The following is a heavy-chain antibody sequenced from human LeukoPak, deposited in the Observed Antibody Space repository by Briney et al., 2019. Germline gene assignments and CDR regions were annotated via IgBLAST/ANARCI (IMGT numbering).Heavy chain of an antibody. CDR1: AFSLSGFY. V-gene: IGHV1-2*02. CDR3: TRARREEGCVYGADFFDS. D-gene: IGHD3-10*01. CDR2: TKPSSGGT. J-gene: IGHJ4*02. Sequence: ASVTLSCKASAFSLSGFYIHWVRQAPGQGLEWMGWTKPSSGGTNYDDNFEGRVTMTRYTSTDTAFMELSKLTSDDTAVYYCTRARREEGCVYGADFFDSWGQGTLIIVSS.